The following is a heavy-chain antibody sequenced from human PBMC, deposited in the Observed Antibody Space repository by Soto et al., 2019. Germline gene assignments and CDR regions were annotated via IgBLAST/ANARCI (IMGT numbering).Heavy chain of an antibody. V-gene: IGHV4-34*01. D-gene: IGHD6-13*01. CDR2: SNHGGST. CDR1: GGSFSGDY. J-gene: IGHJ6*02. Sequence: SDTLSLTCAVYGGSFSGDYWCWIRQPPGKGLEGIGESNHGGSTNYNPSLKSRVTISVDTSKNQFSLKLSSVTAADTAVYYCARLRVAAAGWVWSNYGMAVWGQGTTVTVAS. CDR3: ARLRVAAAGWVWSNYGMAV.